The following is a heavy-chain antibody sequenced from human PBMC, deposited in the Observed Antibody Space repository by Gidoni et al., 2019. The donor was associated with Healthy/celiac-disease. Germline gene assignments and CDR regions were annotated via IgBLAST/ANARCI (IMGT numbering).Heavy chain of an antibody. Sequence: EVQLVESGGGLVQPGSSLRLSCEAPGFPFDDYAMHWGRQAPGKGLEWVSGISWNSGSIGYADSVKGRFTISRDNAKNSLYLQMNSLRAEDTALYYCAKAQYSSSWYFADYWGQGTLVTVSS. V-gene: IGHV3-9*01. CDR3: AKAQYSSSWYFADY. CDR1: GFPFDDYA. D-gene: IGHD6-13*01. J-gene: IGHJ4*02. CDR2: ISWNSGSI.